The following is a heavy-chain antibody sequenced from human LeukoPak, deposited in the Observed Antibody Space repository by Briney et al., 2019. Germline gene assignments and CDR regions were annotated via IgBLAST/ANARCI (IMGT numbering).Heavy chain of an antibody. CDR3: ARDLGYTYGYGFDY. J-gene: IGHJ4*02. D-gene: IGHD5-18*01. Sequence: SETLSLTCTVSGGSIRSYYWNWIRQPAGKGLEWIGRIYISGSTNYNPSLKSRVTMSVDTSKSQFSLKLSSVTAADTAAYYCARDLGYTYGYGFDYWGQGTLVTVSS. CDR1: GGSIRSYY. V-gene: IGHV4-4*07. CDR2: IYISGST.